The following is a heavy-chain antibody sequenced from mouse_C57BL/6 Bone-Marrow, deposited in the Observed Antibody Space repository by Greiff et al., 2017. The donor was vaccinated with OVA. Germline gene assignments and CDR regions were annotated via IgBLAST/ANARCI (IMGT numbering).Heavy chain of an antibody. CDR2: INPSTGGT. Sequence: VQLQQSGPELVKPGASVKISCKASGYSFTGYYMNWVKQSPEKSLEWIGEINPSTGGTTYNQKFKAKATLTVDKSSSTAYMQLKSLTSEDSAVYYCARGAWFAFRGAGRLCTVSA. J-gene: IGHJ3*01. CDR3: ARGAWFAF. D-gene: IGHD3-1*01. V-gene: IGHV1-42*01. CDR1: GYSFTGYY.